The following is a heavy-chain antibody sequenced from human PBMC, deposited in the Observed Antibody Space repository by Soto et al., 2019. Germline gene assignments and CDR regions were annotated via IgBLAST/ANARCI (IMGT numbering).Heavy chain of an antibody. CDR2: MNFNSGNT. Sequence: ASVKVSCKPSGYAFTNYDINWVRQATGQGLEWMGWMNFNSGNTGYAQKFQGRVTMTRDTSLSIVYMELSSLSSEDTAVYYCASWVSPKRDQTYFDLWGRGTLVTVS. CDR3: ASWVSPKRDQTYFDL. J-gene: IGHJ2*01. D-gene: IGHD2-2*01. CDR1: GYAFTNYD. V-gene: IGHV1-8*01.